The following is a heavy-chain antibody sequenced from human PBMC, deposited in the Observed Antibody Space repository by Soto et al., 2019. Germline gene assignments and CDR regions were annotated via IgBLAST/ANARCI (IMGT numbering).Heavy chain of an antibody. CDR2: IKQDGSEK. D-gene: IGHD3-3*01. CDR3: ARETIFFYDIGGYYFDY. V-gene: IGHV3-7*03. Sequence: EVQLVESGGGLVQPGGSLRLSCAASGFTFSSYWMSWVRQAPGIGLEWVANIKQDGSEKYYVDSVKGRFTISRDNARNSLYLQMNSLRAEDTAVYYCARETIFFYDIGGYYFDYWGQGSLVTVSS. J-gene: IGHJ4*02. CDR1: GFTFSSYW.